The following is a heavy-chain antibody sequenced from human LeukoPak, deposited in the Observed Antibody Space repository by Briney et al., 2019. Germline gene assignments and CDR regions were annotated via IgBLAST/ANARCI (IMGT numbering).Heavy chain of an antibody. D-gene: IGHD6-13*01. CDR1: GFTFSSYG. V-gene: IGHV3-30*02. Sequence: GGSLRLSCAASGFTFSSYGMHWVRQAPGKGLEWVAFIRYDGSNKYYADSVKGRFTISRDNAKNTLYLQMNSLRAEDTALYYCARGQATAWGLDYWGQGTLVTVSS. CDR3: ARGQATAWGLDY. CDR2: IRYDGSNK. J-gene: IGHJ4*02.